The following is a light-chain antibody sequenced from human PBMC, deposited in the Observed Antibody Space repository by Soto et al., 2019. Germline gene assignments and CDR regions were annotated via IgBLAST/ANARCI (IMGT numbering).Light chain of an antibody. CDR3: QQYGRSPGT. J-gene: IGKJ1*01. Sequence: EIVLTQSPVTLSLSPGERATLSCRASQSVSSSYLAWYQQKPGQAPRLLIYGASSRATGIPDRFSGSGSGTDFTLTISRLEPEDFAMYYCQQYGRSPGTFGQGTKVDIK. CDR2: GAS. V-gene: IGKV3-20*01. CDR1: QSVSSSY.